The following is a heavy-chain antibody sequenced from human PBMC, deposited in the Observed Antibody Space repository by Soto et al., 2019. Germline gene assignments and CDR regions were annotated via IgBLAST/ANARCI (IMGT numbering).Heavy chain of an antibody. Sequence: SETLSLTCTVSGGSISSYYWSWIRQPPGKGLEWIGYIYYSGSTNYNPSLKSRVTISVDTSKNQFSLKLSSVTAADTAVYYCARVGGYSSGWYGPGTYYFDYWGQGTLVTVSS. J-gene: IGHJ4*02. D-gene: IGHD6-19*01. CDR2: IYYSGST. CDR3: ARVGGYSSGWYGPGTYYFDY. CDR1: GGSISSYY. V-gene: IGHV4-59*01.